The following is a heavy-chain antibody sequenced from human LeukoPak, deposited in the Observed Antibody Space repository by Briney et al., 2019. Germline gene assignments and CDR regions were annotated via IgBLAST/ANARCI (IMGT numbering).Heavy chain of an antibody. J-gene: IGHJ4*02. CDR2: ISAGGGIT. CDR1: GFTFSSFA. CDR3: AKEYDSSGYYNYFDY. Sequence: QAGGSLRLSCEASGFTFSSFAMSWVRQAPGKGLEWVPAISAGGGITYYADSVKGRFTISRDNSKNTLYLQMNSLRAEDTAVYYCAKEYDSSGYYNYFDYWGQGTLVTVSS. D-gene: IGHD3-22*01. V-gene: IGHV3-23*01.